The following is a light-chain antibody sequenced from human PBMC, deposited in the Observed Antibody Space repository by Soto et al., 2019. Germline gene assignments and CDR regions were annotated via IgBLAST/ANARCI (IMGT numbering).Light chain of an antibody. CDR1: SSDVGAYNF. V-gene: IGLV2-14*03. J-gene: IGLJ1*01. CDR2: NVY. CDR3: SAYTVSRTYV. Sequence: QSVLAQPASVSGSPGQSITISCTGTSSDVGAYNFVSWHQQHPGKAPKLMIYNVYDRPSGISYRFSGSKSGNTASLTISGLQGEDEADYYCSAYTVSRTYVFGTGTKFTAL.